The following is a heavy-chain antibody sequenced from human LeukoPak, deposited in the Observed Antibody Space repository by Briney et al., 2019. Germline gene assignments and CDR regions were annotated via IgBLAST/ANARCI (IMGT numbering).Heavy chain of an antibody. CDR1: GYSFTNYW. Sequence: GESLKISCKGSGYSFTNYWIGWVRQMPGKGLEWMGIIYPGDSDTRYSPSFQGQVTISADKSISTAYLQWSSLKASDTAMYYCARPRYYDSSGPPIAFDIWGQGTMVTVSS. CDR3: ARPRYYDSSGPPIAFDI. CDR2: IYPGDSDT. D-gene: IGHD3-22*01. V-gene: IGHV5-51*01. J-gene: IGHJ3*02.